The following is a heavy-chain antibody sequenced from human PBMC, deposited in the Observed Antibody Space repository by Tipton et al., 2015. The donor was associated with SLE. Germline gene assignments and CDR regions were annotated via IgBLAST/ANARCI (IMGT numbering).Heavy chain of an antibody. Sequence: SLRLSCTASGFTFGDYAMSWFRQAPGKGLEWVGFIRSKAYGGTTEYAASVKGRFTISRDDSKSIAYLQMNSLKTEDTAVYYCTTGRYFDWLPKPLDYWGQGTLVTVSS. V-gene: IGHV3-49*03. J-gene: IGHJ4*02. CDR1: GFTFGDYA. D-gene: IGHD3-9*01. CDR3: TTGRYFDWLPKPLDY. CDR2: IRSKAYGGTT.